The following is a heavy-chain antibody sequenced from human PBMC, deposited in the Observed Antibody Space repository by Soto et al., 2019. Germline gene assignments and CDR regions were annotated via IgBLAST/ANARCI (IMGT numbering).Heavy chain of an antibody. CDR3: ARDAAEDSSSYHYYYYGMDV. CDR1: GFTFSSYA. D-gene: IGHD6-13*01. V-gene: IGHV3-30-3*01. CDR2: ISYDGSNK. Sequence: GSLRLSCAASGFTFSSYAMHWVRQAPGKGLEWVAVISYDGSNKYYADSVKGRFTISRDNSKNTLYLQMNSLRAEDTPVYYCARDAAEDSSSYHYYYYGMDVWGQGTTVTVS. J-gene: IGHJ6*02.